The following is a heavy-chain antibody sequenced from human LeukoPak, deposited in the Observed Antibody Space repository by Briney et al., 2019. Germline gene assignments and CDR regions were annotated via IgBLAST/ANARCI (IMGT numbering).Heavy chain of an antibody. Sequence: GGSLRLSCAASEFTVSSNYMSWVRQAPGKGLEWVSVIYSGGSTYYSDSVKGRFTISRDNSKNTLYLQMNSLRAEDTAVYYRARDRYAGGGYYYYGMDVWGQGTTVTVSS. J-gene: IGHJ6*02. CDR2: IYSGGST. CDR3: ARDRYAGGGYYYYGMDV. V-gene: IGHV3-66*01. CDR1: EFTVSSNY. D-gene: IGHD3-22*01.